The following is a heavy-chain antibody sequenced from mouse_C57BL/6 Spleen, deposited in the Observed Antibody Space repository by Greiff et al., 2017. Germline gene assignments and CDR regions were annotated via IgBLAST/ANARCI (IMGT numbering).Heavy chain of an antibody. CDR2: ISDGGSYT. D-gene: IGHD2-1*01. Sequence: EVHLVESGGGLVKPGGSLKLSCAASGFTFSSYAMSWVRQTPEKRLEWVATISDGGSYTYYPDNVKGRFTISRDNAKNNLYLQLSHLKSEDTAMYYCAKVYGNYEAMDYWGQGTSVTVSS. V-gene: IGHV5-4*01. CDR3: AKVYGNYEAMDY. CDR1: GFTFSSYA. J-gene: IGHJ4*01.